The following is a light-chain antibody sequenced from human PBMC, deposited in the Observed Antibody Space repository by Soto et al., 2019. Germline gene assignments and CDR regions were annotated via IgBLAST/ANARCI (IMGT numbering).Light chain of an antibody. CDR2: EVR. CDR3: QSYDSSLSAYV. Sequence: QSALPQPASVSGSPGQSITISCTGTSSDVGGYHYVSWYQQHPGKAPKLIIYEVRNRPSGVSNRFSGSRSGNTASLTISGLQAEDEADYYCQSYDSSLSAYVFGTGTKLTVL. V-gene: IGLV2-14*01. CDR1: SSDVGGYHY. J-gene: IGLJ1*01.